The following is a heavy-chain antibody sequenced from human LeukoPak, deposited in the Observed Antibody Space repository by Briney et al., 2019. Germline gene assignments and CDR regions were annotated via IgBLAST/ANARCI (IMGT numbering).Heavy chain of an antibody. D-gene: IGHD4-17*01. CDR1: GYTFTGYY. V-gene: IGHV1-2*02. J-gene: IGHJ4*02. CDR2: INPNSGGT. CDR3: ARDPSYGDYVD. Sequence: ASVKVSCKASGYTFTGYYMLWVRQAPGQGVEWMGWINPNSGGTNYAQKFQGRVTMTRDTSISTAYMELSRLRSDDTAVYYCARDPSYGDYVDWGQGTLVTVSS.